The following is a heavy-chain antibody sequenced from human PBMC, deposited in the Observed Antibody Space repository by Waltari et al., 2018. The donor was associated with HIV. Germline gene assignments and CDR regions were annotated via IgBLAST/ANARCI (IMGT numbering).Heavy chain of an antibody. CDR1: GFTFSSYW. D-gene: IGHD3-10*01. CDR3: AGGGVLLWFGDLNWFDP. CDR2: IKQDGSEK. J-gene: IGHJ5*02. Sequence: EVQLVESGGGLVQPGGSLRLSCAASGFTFSSYWMSWVRQAPGKGLEWVANIKQDGSEKNYVDSGKGRFTISRDNAKNSLYLQMNSLRAEDTAVYYCAGGGVLLWFGDLNWFDPWGQGTLVTVSS. V-gene: IGHV3-7*01.